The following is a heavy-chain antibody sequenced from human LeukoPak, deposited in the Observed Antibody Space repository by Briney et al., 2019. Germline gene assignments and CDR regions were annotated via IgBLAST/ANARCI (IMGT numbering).Heavy chain of an antibody. CDR1: GGSISIYS. CDR3: ARDLPGSSSWSSLY. Sequence: PSETLSLTCTVSGGSISIYSWGWIRQPAGKGLEWIGRIYTSGSTNYNPSLKSRVTMSVDTSKNQFSLKLSSVTAADTAVYYCARDLPGSSSWSSLYWGQGTLVSVSS. D-gene: IGHD6-13*01. V-gene: IGHV4-4*07. J-gene: IGHJ4*02. CDR2: IYTSGST.